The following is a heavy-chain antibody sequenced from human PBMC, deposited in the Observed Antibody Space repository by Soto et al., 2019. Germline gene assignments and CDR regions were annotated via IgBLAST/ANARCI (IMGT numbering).Heavy chain of an antibody. CDR1: EFTFSIYS. CDR2: ISTNGGST. CDR3: VKGEYYYDSSGYYPFDY. Sequence: VGSLRLSCSAPEFTFSIYSMHWVRQAPGKGLEYVSSISTNGGSTDYADSVKGRFTISRDNSKNTVYLQMSSLRVEDTAVYYCVKGEYYYDSSGYYPFDYWGQGTLVTVSS. V-gene: IGHV3-64D*06. J-gene: IGHJ4*02. D-gene: IGHD3-22*01.